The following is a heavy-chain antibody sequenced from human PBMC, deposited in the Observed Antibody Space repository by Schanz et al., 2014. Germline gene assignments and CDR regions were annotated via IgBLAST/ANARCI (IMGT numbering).Heavy chain of an antibody. CDR1: GYTFTNFF. D-gene: IGHD5-12*01. Sequence: QVHLVQSGAEVHKPGASLKISCKASGYTFTNFFLHWVRQAPGQGLEWMGRIIPILGIANYAQKFQGRVTMTTDTSTSTSYMELTSLRFDDTAVYYCARDFSAYVGNYFDYWGQGTLVTVSS. J-gene: IGHJ4*02. V-gene: IGHV1-46*01. CDR3: ARDFSAYVGNYFDY. CDR2: IIPILGIA.